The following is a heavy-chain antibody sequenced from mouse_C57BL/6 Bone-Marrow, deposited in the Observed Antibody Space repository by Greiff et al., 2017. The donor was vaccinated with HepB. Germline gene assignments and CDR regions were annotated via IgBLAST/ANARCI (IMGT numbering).Heavy chain of an antibody. CDR1: GYAFSSSW. Sequence: VQLQHSGPELVKPGASVKISCKASGYAFSSSWLNWVKQRPGKGLEWIGRIYPGDGDTNYNGKFKGKATLTADKSSSTAYMQLSSLTSEDSAVYFCASLPSSWFAYWGQGTLVTVSA. J-gene: IGHJ3*01. CDR3: ASLPSSWFAY. D-gene: IGHD2-1*01. CDR2: IYPGDGDT. V-gene: IGHV1-82*01.